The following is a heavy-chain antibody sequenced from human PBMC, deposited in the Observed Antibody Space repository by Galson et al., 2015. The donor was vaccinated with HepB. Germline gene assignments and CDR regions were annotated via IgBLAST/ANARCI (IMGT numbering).Heavy chain of an antibody. CDR1: GFSFSSYA. CDR2: ISGSGGST. Sequence: SLRLSCAASGFSFSSYAMSWVRQAPGKGLEWVPGISGSGGSTDYADSVKGRFTISRDNSKNTLYLQMNSLRAEDTAVYYCAKRRAGDLWGQGTMVTVSS. D-gene: IGHD6-19*01. J-gene: IGHJ3*01. V-gene: IGHV3-23*01. CDR3: AKRRAGDL.